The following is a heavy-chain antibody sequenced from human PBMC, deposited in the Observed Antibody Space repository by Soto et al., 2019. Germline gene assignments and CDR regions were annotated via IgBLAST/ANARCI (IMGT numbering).Heavy chain of an antibody. CDR2: ISSNSGYT. CDR3: TRGSYGAYDY. V-gene: IGHV3-21*06. CDR1: GFRFSDYS. D-gene: IGHD4-17*01. J-gene: IGHJ4*02. Sequence: GGSLRLSCAASGFRFSDYSMNWVRQVPGKGLEWVSSISSNSGYTLYTDSVKGRFTISRDNAKSSLYLQMSSLRDEDTAVYYCTRGSYGAYDYWGQGTLVTVSS.